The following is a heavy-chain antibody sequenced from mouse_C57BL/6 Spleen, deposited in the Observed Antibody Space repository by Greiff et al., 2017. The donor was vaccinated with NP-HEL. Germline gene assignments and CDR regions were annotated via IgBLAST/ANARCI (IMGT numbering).Heavy chain of an antibody. CDR3: ARSYDGGFAY. Sequence: QVQLKESGAELVKPGASVKISCKASGYAFSSYWMNWVKQRPGKGLEWIGQIYPGDGDTNYNGKFKGKATLTADKSSSTAYMQLSSLTSEDSAVYFCARSYDGGFAYWGQGTLVTVSA. CDR1: GYAFSSYW. J-gene: IGHJ3*01. D-gene: IGHD2-12*01. V-gene: IGHV1-80*01. CDR2: IYPGDGDT.